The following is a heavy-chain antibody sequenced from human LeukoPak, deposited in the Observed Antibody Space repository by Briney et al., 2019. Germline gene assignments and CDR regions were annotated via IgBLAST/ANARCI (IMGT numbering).Heavy chain of an antibody. D-gene: IGHD3-10*01. V-gene: IGHV3-23*01. CDR2: ISFRGGST. CDR3: ARVWRLRITMVRGVIPRYYYYYYMDV. CDR1: GFTFSNSG. Sequence: PGGSLRLSCAASGFTFSNSGMSWVRQAPGKGLDWVSIISFRGGSTYYADSVKGRFTISRDNSKNTLYLQMNSLRAEDTAVYYCARVWRLRITMVRGVIPRYYYYYYMDVWGKGTTVTISS. J-gene: IGHJ6*03.